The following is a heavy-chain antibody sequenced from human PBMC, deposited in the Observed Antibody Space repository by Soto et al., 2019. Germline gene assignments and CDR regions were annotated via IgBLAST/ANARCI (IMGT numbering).Heavy chain of an antibody. CDR1: GYTFTSYA. Sequence: QVPLVQSGAEVKKPGASVKVSCKASGYTFTSYAMHWVRQAPGQRLEWMGWINAGNGNTKYSQKFQGRVTITRDTSASTAYMELSSLRSEDTAVYYCARGAFGPGQGFYMDVWGKGTTVTVSS. CDR3: ARGAFGPGQGFYMDV. CDR2: INAGNGNT. V-gene: IGHV1-3*01. D-gene: IGHD3-3*01. J-gene: IGHJ6*03.